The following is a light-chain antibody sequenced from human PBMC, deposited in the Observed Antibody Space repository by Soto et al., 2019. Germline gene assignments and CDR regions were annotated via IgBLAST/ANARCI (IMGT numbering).Light chain of an antibody. J-gene: IGLJ3*02. CDR2: SVS. CDR3: SSYTSSTTRV. CDR1: ISDVGGFNY. V-gene: IGLV2-14*01. Sequence: QSALTQPASVSGSPGQSITISCTGTISDVGGFNYVSWYQQYPGKAPKLMIYSVSNRPSGVSNRFSGSKSGNTASLTISGLQAEDEADYYCSSYTSSTTRVFGGGTKGTVL.